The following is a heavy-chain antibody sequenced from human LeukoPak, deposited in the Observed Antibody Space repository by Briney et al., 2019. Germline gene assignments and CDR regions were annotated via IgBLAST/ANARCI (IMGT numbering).Heavy chain of an antibody. CDR1: GFTFSTYA. Sequence: GGSLRLSCAASGFTFSTYAMSWVRQAPGKGLEWVSGIRDSGGSTFYADSVKGRFTISRDNSKNTLYLQMNSLRAEDTAVYYCAKDREGGYCSGGSCSFDYWGQGTLVTVSS. V-gene: IGHV3-23*01. CDR2: IRDSGGST. D-gene: IGHD2-15*01. J-gene: IGHJ4*02. CDR3: AKDREGGYCSGGSCSFDY.